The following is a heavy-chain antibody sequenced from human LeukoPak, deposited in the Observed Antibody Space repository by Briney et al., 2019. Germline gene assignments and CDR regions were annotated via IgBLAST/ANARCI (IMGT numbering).Heavy chain of an antibody. CDR1: GGSISSYY. D-gene: IGHD3-9*01. Sequence: SETLSLTCTVSGGSISSYYWSWIRQPAGKGLEWIGRIYTSGSTNYNPSLKSRVTMSVDTSKNQFSLKLSSVTAADTAVYYCARGYDILTGYNSYYYYMDVWGKGTTVTISS. J-gene: IGHJ6*03. CDR3: ARGYDILTGYNSYYYYMDV. CDR2: IYTSGST. V-gene: IGHV4-4*07.